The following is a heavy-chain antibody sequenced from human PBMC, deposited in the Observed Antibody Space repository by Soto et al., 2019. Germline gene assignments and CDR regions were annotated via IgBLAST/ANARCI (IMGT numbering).Heavy chain of an antibody. CDR1: GFSLTNGRMG. CDR3: ARMDGDYNFYGLDV. J-gene: IGHJ6*02. Sequence: QVTLKESGPVLVKPTETLTLTCSVSGFSLTNGRMGVSWIRQPPGKALEWLAHFFSDAERSYSTSMQSRLNMFKDCSGSHVVLTMTNMAPADTATYYCARMDGDYNFYGLDVWGHGIAVTVSS. CDR2: FFSDAER. D-gene: IGHD4-17*01. V-gene: IGHV2-26*01.